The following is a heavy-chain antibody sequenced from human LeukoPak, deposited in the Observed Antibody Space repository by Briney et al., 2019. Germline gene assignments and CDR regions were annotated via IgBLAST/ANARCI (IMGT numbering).Heavy chain of an antibody. J-gene: IGHJ4*02. CDR1: GFTFSSYW. CDR3: ASFPGRGAARPLDY. D-gene: IGHD6-6*01. V-gene: IGHV3-21*01. Sequence: GGSLRLSCAASGFTFSSYWMSWVRQAPGKGLEWVSSISSSSTHIYYADSVKGRFTISRDNAKNSLYLQMNSLRAEDTAVYYCASFPGRGAARPLDYWGQGTLVTVSS. CDR2: ISSSSTHI.